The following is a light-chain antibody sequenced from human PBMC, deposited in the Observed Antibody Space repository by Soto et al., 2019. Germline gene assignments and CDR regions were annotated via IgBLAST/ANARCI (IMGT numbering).Light chain of an antibody. CDR1: QSISGW. Sequence: QITQSPSTLSASVGDRVTITCRASQSISGWLAWYQQKPGKAPKLLIYKASSLESGVPSRFSGSGSGTEFTLTISSLQPDDFATYYCQQYNSYSWKCGQGTKGDIK. CDR2: KAS. CDR3: QQYNSYSWK. V-gene: IGKV1-5*03. J-gene: IGKJ1*01.